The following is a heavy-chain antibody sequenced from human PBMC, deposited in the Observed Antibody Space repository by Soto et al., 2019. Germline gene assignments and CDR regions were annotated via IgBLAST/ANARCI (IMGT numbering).Heavy chain of an antibody. CDR2: ISYDGSNK. CDR3: ARVVVPADYYYYYGMDV. J-gene: IGHJ6*02. CDR1: GFTFSSYA. Sequence: VGSLRLSCAASGFTFSSYAMHWVRQAPGKGLEWVAVISYDGSNKYYADSVKGRFTISRDNSKNTLYLQMNSLRAEDTAVYYRARVVVPADYYYYYGMDVWGQGTTVTVSS. V-gene: IGHV3-30-3*01. D-gene: IGHD2-2*01.